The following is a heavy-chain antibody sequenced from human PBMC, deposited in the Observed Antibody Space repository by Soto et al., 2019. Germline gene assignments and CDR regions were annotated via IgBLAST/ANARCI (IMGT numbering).Heavy chain of an antibody. J-gene: IGHJ6*02. V-gene: IGHV3-48*03. CDR3: ARDGSTVTTNYHYAMDV. CDR2: IHSGGSRI. CDR1: GFTFSTYH. D-gene: IGHD4-17*01. Sequence: EVQLVESGGGLVQPGGSLILSCAASGFTFSTYHMNWVRQAPGKGLEWVSYIHSGGSRIYYADSLKGRFTISRDNAKNSLYLQMNSLRAEDTAVYYCARDGSTVTTNYHYAMDVWGQGTTVTVSS.